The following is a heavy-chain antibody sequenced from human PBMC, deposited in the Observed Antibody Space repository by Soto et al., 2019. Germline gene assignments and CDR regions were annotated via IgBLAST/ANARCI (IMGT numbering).Heavy chain of an antibody. CDR3: AKEGGSYAGWFDP. CDR1: GYRFISYV. V-gene: IGHV1-18*01. Sequence: QVQLVQSGAEVKKPGASVKVSCKASGYRFISYVIIWVRQAPGQGLEWMGWISPYNGDTNYAQKFQGRVIMTTDTSTSTAYMELRRLRSDDTAVYYCAKEGGSYAGWFDPWGQGTLVTVSS. CDR2: ISPYNGDT. D-gene: IGHD1-26*01. J-gene: IGHJ5*02.